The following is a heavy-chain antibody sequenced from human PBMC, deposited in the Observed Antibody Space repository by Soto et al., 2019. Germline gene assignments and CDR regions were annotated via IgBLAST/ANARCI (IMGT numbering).Heavy chain of an antibody. CDR3: ARWVVVVVPAATDDNWFDP. Sequence: SETLSLTCTVSGGSISSGGYYWSWIRQHPGKGLEWIGYIYYSGSTYYNPSLKSRVTISVDTSKNQFSLKLSSVTAADTAVYYCARWVVVVVPAATDDNWFDPWGQGTLVTVSS. CDR2: IYYSGST. CDR1: GGSISSGGYY. J-gene: IGHJ5*02. V-gene: IGHV4-31*03. D-gene: IGHD2-2*01.